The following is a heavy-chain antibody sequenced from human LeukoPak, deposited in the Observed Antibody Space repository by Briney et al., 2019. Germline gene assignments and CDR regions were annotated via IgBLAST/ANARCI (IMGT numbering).Heavy chain of an antibody. J-gene: IGHJ6*02. CDR2: ISGSGGST. CDR1: GFTFSSYA. CDR3: ARKVGATNSYGYYGMDV. V-gene: IGHV3-23*01. D-gene: IGHD1-26*01. Sequence: PGGPLRLSCAASGFTFSSYAMSWVRQAPGKGLEWVSAISGSGGSTYYADSVKGRFTISRDNSKNTLCLQMNSLRAEDTAVYYCARKVGATNSYGYYGMDVWGQGTTVTVSS.